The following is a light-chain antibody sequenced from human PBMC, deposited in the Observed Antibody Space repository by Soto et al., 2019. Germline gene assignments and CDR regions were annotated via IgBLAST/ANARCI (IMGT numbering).Light chain of an antibody. CDR3: QQSYSVPRLT. V-gene: IGKV1-39*01. CDR1: QDIDTY. J-gene: IGKJ3*01. CDR2: FAS. Sequence: DIQMTQFPSSLSAFVGERVTITCRASQDIDTYVNWYRFKTGEAPKLLIYFASSLQTGVPYRFSGSGAGADFTLAIATLQPDDSGVHYCQQSYSVPRLTFGPGT.